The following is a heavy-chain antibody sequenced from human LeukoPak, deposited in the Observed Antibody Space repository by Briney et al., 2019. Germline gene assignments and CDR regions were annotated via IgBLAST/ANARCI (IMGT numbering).Heavy chain of an antibody. V-gene: IGHV3-23*01. CDR1: GFTFSSYA. J-gene: IGHJ4*02. Sequence: GGSPRLSCAASGFTFSSYAMSWVRQAPGKGLEWVSAISGSGGSTYYADSVKGRFTISRDNSKNTLYLQMNSLRAEDTAVYYCAKDDRFNYYDSSGYSPFDYWGQGTLVTVSS. CDR2: ISGSGGST. D-gene: IGHD3-22*01. CDR3: AKDDRFNYYDSSGYSPFDY.